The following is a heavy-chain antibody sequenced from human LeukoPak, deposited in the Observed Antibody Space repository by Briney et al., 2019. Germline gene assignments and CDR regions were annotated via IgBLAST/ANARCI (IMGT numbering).Heavy chain of an antibody. CDR3: ARGSGTSWFDY. J-gene: IGHJ4*02. V-gene: IGHV1-2*02. D-gene: IGHD2-2*01. Sequence: ASVKVSCKASGYTFTANYMHWVRQAPGQGPEWMGWINPRSGGTNYGEKFRGRVTMTRETSITTAYMELSSLRFDDTAVYYCARGSGTSWFDYWGQGTLVTVSS. CDR1: GYTFTANY. CDR2: INPRSGGT.